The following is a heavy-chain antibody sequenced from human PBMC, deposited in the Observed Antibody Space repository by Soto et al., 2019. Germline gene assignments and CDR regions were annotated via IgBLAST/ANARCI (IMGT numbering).Heavy chain of an antibody. CDR1: GRTFSGYY. V-gene: IGHV4-34*02. J-gene: IGHJ6*03. D-gene: IGHD2-2*01. CDR3: ARRGYCHTTSCYGHYYYYYMDV. Sequence: QVQLQQWGAGLLKPSETLSLTCAVYGRTFSGYYWSWIRQPPGKGLEWIGEINLSGSTNYNPSLKSPVTISVDTSKNQFSLNLSSLTAEDTAVYYYARRGYCHTTSCYGHYYYYYMDVWGKGTTVTISS. CDR2: INLSGST.